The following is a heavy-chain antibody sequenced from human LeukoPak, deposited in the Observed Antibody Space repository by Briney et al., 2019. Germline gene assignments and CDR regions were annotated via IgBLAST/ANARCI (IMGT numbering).Heavy chain of an antibody. J-gene: IGHJ3*02. V-gene: IGHV3-21*01. CDR3: ARDIGPLYSSSWYAVDAFDI. CDR1: GFTFSSYS. Sequence: GSLRLSCAASGFTFSSYSMNWVRKAPGTGLEWVSSISSGSSYIYYADSVKGRFTISRDNAKNSLYLQMNSLRAEDTAVYYCARDIGPLYSSSWYAVDAFDIWGQGTMVTVSS. CDR2: ISSGSSYI. D-gene: IGHD6-13*01.